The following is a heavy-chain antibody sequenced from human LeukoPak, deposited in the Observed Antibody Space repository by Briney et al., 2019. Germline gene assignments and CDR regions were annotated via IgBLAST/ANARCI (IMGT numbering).Heavy chain of an antibody. CDR1: GGSMSHYY. CDR2: IYYSGST. Sequence: SSETLSLTCTVSGGSMSHYYWSWIRQPPGKGLEWIGYIYYSGSTNYNPSLKSRVTISVDTSKNQFSLKLSSVTAADTAVYYCAREGYGGNSGGDAFDIWGQGTMVTVSS. CDR3: AREGYGGNSGGDAFDI. J-gene: IGHJ3*02. V-gene: IGHV4-59*01. D-gene: IGHD4-23*01.